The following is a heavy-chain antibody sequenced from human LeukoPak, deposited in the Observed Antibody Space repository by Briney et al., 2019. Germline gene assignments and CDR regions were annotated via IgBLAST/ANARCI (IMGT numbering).Heavy chain of an antibody. Sequence: PSETLSLTCTVSGGSISSYYWSWIRQPPGKGLEWIGYIYYSGSTNYNPSLKSRVTISVDTSKNQFSLKLSSVTAANTAVYYCAKDDYYDRSGYLYYFDYWGQGTLVTVSS. V-gene: IGHV4-59*01. CDR3: AKDDYYDRSGYLYYFDY. J-gene: IGHJ4*02. CDR2: IYYSGST. CDR1: GGSISSYY. D-gene: IGHD3-22*01.